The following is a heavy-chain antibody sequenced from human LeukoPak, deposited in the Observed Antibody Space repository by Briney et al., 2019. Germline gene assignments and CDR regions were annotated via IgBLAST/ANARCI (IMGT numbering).Heavy chain of an antibody. CDR3: ARDHVVDGLVYDY. CDR2: INQDGSEK. V-gene: IGHV3-7*01. Sequence: PGGSLRLSCAAPGFTFRSHWMSWVRQAPGKGLEWVADINQDGSEKYYVDSVKGRFTISRDNAKNSLYLQMNSLRAEDTAVYYCARDHVVDGLVYDYWGQGALVTVSS. CDR1: GFTFRSHW. D-gene: IGHD2-15*01. J-gene: IGHJ4*02.